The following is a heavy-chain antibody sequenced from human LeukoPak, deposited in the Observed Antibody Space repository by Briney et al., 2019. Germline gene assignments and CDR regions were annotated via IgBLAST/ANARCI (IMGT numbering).Heavy chain of an antibody. CDR2: IYPGDSDT. J-gene: IGHJ4*02. D-gene: IGHD5-24*01. CDR1: GSRFTSYW. Sequence: GASLQISCQGSGSRFTSYWIGWVRQLPGKGLEWMGIIYPGDSDTRYSPSFQGQVTISADKSISTAYLQWSSLKASDTAMYYCARLGEMASRASWYFDYWGQGTLVTVSS. V-gene: IGHV5-51*01. CDR3: ARLGEMASRASWYFDY.